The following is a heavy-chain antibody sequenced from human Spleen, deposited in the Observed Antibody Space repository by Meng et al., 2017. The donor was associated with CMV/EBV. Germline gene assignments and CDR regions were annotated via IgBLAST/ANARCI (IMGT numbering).Heavy chain of an antibody. CDR1: GFTFSTTW. D-gene: IGHD1-26*01. Sequence: GESLKISCAASGFTFSTTWMYWVRQAPGKGLEWVGRIQSKSDGGTADYAAPVKGRFSISRDDSKNTLYLQMSRLKTEDTAVYYCTTEYMRELLVRYYPYYGLDVWGQGTTVTVSS. CDR2: IQSKSDGGTA. CDR3: TTEYMRELLVRYYPYYGLDV. V-gene: IGHV3-15*05. J-gene: IGHJ6*02.